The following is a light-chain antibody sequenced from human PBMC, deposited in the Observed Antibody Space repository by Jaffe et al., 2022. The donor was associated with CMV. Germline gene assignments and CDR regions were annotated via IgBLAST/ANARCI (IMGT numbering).Light chain of an antibody. CDR2: VNSDGSH. CDR3: QTWGYGFRV. Sequence: QLVLTQSPSASASLGASVKLTCTLSSGHSNYAIAWHQQQPEKGPRYLMKVNSDGSHSKGDGIPDRFSGSSAGAERYLTISSLQSEDEADYYCQTWGYGFRVFGTGTKVTVL. J-gene: IGLJ1*01. CDR1: SGHSNYA. V-gene: IGLV4-69*01.